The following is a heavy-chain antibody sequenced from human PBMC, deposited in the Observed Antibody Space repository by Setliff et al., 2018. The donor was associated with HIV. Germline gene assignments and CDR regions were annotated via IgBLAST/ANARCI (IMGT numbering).Heavy chain of an antibody. D-gene: IGHD3-10*01. CDR1: GYNFANYW. CDR2: IYCGDSRN. J-gene: IGHJ4*02. V-gene: IGHV5-51*01. Sequence: GESLKISCKGSGYNFANYWIGWVRQMPGKGLEWMGLIYCGDSRNRYSPSFQGQVTISADKSITTAYLQWSSLKASDTAIYYCGRYASGSYYFDYWGQGTLVTVSS. CDR3: GRYASGSYYFDY.